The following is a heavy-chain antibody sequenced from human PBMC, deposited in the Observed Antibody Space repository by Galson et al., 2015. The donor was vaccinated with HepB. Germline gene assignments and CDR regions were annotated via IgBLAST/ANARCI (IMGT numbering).Heavy chain of an antibody. CDR2: IYYSGST. CDR3: AAFPRGSRYDSSGSTPYFQH. CDR1: GGSISSYY. Sequence: SETLSLTCTVSGGSISSYYWSWIRQPPGKGLEWIGYIYYSGSTNYNPSLKSRVTISVDTSKNQFSLKLSSVTAADTAVYYCAAFPRGSRYDSSGSTPYFQHWGQGTLVTVSS. D-gene: IGHD3-22*01. V-gene: IGHV4-59*01. J-gene: IGHJ1*01.